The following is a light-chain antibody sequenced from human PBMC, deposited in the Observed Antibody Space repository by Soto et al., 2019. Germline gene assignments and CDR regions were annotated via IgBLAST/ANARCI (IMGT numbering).Light chain of an antibody. Sequence: DIVMTQSPDSLAVSLGERATINCKSSQSLLYNSNNKNYLAWYQQEPGQPPKLLIYWASTREYGVPDRFSGSGSGTDFTLTISNLQAEDVAVYYCHQYYSVPLTFGGGTKVEIK. CDR2: WAS. V-gene: IGKV4-1*01. J-gene: IGKJ4*01. CDR3: HQYYSVPLT. CDR1: QSLLYNSNNKNY.